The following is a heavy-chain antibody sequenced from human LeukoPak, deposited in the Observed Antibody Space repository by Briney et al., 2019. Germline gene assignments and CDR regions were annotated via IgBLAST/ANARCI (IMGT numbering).Heavy chain of an antibody. CDR1: GFTFSNYA. V-gene: IGHV3-23*01. D-gene: IGHD2-8*01. Sequence: PGGSLRLSCAASGFTFSNYAMSWVRQAPGKGLEWVAGISGTGGSTHYADSVKGRFTISRDNSKNTLSLQMNSLRVEDTAIYYCAKDVRRCNGACTWGQGTLVTVSS. J-gene: IGHJ5*02. CDR3: AKDVRRCNGACT. CDR2: ISGTGGST.